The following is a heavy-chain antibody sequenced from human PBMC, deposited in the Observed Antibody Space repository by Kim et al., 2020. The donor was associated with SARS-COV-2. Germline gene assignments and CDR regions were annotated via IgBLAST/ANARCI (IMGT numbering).Heavy chain of an antibody. V-gene: IGHV3-30*18. CDR2: ISNDGNNK. Sequence: GGSLRLSCAASGFTFSRNGMHWVRQAPGKGLEWVAVISNDGNNKYYQDSVKGRFTISRDNSKSTLYLQMNSLRDVDTGIYYCAKDVRSESAALESWGQGTLVTVAS. J-gene: IGHJ4*02. CDR3: AKDVRSESAALES. CDR1: GFTFSRNG.